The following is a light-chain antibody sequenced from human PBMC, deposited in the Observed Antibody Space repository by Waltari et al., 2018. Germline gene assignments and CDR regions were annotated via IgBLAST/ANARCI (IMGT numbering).Light chain of an antibody. CDR2: WSS. Sequence: DIVMTQSPDSRAVSMGERATINCKSSQSVLFSSSTKNYLAWYQQNPGPLPKLPIYWSSTREAGVPDRFSGSGSGREFTLTNSSLQAEDVAVYYCQQYYSGRTCGQGTKVEIK. J-gene: IGKJ1*01. CDR1: QSVLFSSSTKNY. V-gene: IGKV4-1*01. CDR3: QQYYSGRT.